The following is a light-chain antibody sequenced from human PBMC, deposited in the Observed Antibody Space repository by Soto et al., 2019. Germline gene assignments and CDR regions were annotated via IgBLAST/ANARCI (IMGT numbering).Light chain of an antibody. CDR2: DVS. J-gene: IGLJ1*01. Sequence: QSALTQPASVSGSPGQSIAISCTGTSSDVGGYNYVSWYQQHPGKAPKLMVYDVSNRPSGVSNRFSGSKSGNTASLTISGLQAEDEADYYCRSYTSHSTYAFGTGAKVTVL. CDR3: RSYTSHSTYA. CDR1: SSDVGGYNY. V-gene: IGLV2-14*01.